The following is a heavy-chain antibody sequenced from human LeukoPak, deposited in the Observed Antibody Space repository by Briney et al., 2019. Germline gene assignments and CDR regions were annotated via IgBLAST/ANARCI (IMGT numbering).Heavy chain of an antibody. CDR2: ISSSSSYI. V-gene: IGHV3-21*01. J-gene: IGHJ4*02. CDR3: AGDPLFGVAYYFDY. Sequence: GGSLRLSCAASGFTFSSYTMNWVRQAPGKGLEWVSSISSSSSYIIYADSVKGRFTISRDNVKNSLYLQMNSLRAEDTAVYYCAGDPLFGVAYYFDYWGQGTLVTVSS. CDR1: GFTFSSYT. D-gene: IGHD3-3*01.